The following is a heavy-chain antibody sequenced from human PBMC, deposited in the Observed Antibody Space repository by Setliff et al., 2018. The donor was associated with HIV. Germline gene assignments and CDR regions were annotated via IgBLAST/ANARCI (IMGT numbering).Heavy chain of an antibody. CDR1: GGTFSSYA. CDR2: IIPIFGTT. V-gene: IGHV1-69*05. CDR3: ARDFGGYCSSGYPQGAFDI. D-gene: IGHD3-22*01. Sequence: SVKVSCKASGGTFSSYAISWVRQAPGQGLEWMGGIIPIFGTTNYAQKFQGRVTITTHESTGTAYMELSSLRSEDTAVYYCARDFGGYCSSGYPQGAFDIWGQGTMVTVSS. J-gene: IGHJ3*02.